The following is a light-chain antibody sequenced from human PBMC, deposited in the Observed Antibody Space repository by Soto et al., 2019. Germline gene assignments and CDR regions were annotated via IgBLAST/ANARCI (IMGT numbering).Light chain of an antibody. V-gene: IGKV1-39*01. CDR1: QSISSY. Sequence: DIQMTQSPSSLSASVGDRVTITCRASQSISSYLNWYQQKPGKAPKLLIYAASSLQSGVPSRFSGSGSGTDFTLTISSLQPEDFATYYCQQSYNIPLFGPGTKVDIK. J-gene: IGKJ3*01. CDR3: QQSYNIPL. CDR2: AAS.